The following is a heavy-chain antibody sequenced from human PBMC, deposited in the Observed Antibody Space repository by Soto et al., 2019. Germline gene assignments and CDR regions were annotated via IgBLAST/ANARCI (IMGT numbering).Heavy chain of an antibody. CDR3: TRDPGAYSSTWSFYFDS. V-gene: IGHV3-74*01. D-gene: IGHD6-13*01. CDR2: INTDGSST. Sequence: GGSLRLSCAASGFTFSRFWMHWVRQAPGKGLVWVSRINTDGSSTTYADSVKGRFTISRDNAKNTLYLQMDSLRAEDTGVYYCTRDPGAYSSTWSFYFDSWGQGTLVTVSS. J-gene: IGHJ4*02. CDR1: GFTFSRFW.